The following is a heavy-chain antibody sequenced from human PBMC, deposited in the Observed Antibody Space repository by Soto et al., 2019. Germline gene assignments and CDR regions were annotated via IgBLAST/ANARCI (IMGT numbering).Heavy chain of an antibody. CDR2: IYHSGTT. CDR1: GASISTYY. Sequence: SETLSLTCTVSGASISTYYWSWIRQPPGKGLEWIGYIYHSGTTNYNPSLKSRVTISVDTSKNQFSLNLRSVTAADTAVYYCARVGGLGLRYPMDVWGQGTTVTVSS. V-gene: IGHV4-59*01. CDR3: ARVGGLGLRYPMDV. D-gene: IGHD3-3*01. J-gene: IGHJ6*02.